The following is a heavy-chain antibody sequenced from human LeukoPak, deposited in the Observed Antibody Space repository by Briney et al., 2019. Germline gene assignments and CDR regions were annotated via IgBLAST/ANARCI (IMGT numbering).Heavy chain of an antibody. D-gene: IGHD4-17*01. CDR1: GYTFTGYY. CDR2: INPNSGGT. V-gene: IGHV1-2*06. CDR3: ARTSPTVTTTED. J-gene: IGHJ4*02. Sequence: ASVKVSCKASGYTFTGYYMHWVRQAPGQGLEWMGRINPNSGGTNYAQKFQGRVTMTRDTSISTAYMELSRLRSDDTAVYYCARTSPTVTTTEDWGQGTLVTVSS.